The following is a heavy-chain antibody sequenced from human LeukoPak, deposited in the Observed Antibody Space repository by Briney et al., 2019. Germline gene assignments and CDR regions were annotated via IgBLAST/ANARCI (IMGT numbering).Heavy chain of an antibody. D-gene: IGHD3-10*01. CDR2: IKPDGNER. J-gene: IGHJ6*03. Sequence: GGSLRLSCAASGFTFSNYWMSWVRQAPGKGPEWVANIKPDGNERYYMDSVKGRFTISRDNAKNSLYLQMNSLRAEDTAVYYCAREMGIIMMNYYYMDVWGKGTTVTVSS. CDR3: AREMGIIMMNYYYMDV. CDR1: GFTFSNYW. V-gene: IGHV3-7*01.